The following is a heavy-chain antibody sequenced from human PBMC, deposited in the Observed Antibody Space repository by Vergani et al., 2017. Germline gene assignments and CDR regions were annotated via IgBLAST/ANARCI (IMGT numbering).Heavy chain of an antibody. Sequence: QVQLQESGPGLVKPSETPSLTCAVYGGSFSGYYWSWTRQPPGKGLEWIGEINHSGSTNYNPSLKSRVTISVDTSKNQFSLKLSSVTAADTAVYYCAREIHYDFWTDLDYWGQGTLVTVSS. CDR1: GGSFSGYY. V-gene: IGHV4-34*10. J-gene: IGHJ4*02. D-gene: IGHD3-3*01. CDR3: AREIHYDFWTDLDY. CDR2: INHSGST.